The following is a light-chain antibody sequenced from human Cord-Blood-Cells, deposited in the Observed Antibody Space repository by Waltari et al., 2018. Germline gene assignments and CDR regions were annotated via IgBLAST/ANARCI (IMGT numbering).Light chain of an antibody. CDR1: SSDVGRYNL. V-gene: IGLV2-23*01. CDR2: EGS. CDR3: CSYAGSGTSWV. Sequence: QSALTQPASVSGSPGQSITISCTGTSSDVGRYNLVSWYQQHPGQAPRLLIYEGSKRPSGVSNRFSGSKSCNTASLTISGLQAEDEADYYCCSYAGSGTSWVFGGGTKLTVL. J-gene: IGLJ3*02.